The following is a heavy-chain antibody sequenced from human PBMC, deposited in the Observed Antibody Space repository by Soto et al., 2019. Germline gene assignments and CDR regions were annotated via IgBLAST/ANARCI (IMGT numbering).Heavy chain of an antibody. CDR3: ARIATTTLGGPIDY. CDR1: GYTFTSYG. V-gene: IGHV1-18*01. J-gene: IGHJ4*02. CDR2: ISTNKGNT. D-gene: IGHD4-4*01. Sequence: ASVKVSCKTSGYTFTSYGISWVRQAPGQGLEWMGWISTNKGNTNYAQKFQGRVTMTTDTSTSTGYMELRSLRSDDTAVYYCARIATTTLGGPIDYWGRGTLVTVSS.